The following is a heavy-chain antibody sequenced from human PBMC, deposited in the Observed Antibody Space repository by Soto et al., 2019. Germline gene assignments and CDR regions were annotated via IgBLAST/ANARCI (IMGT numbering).Heavy chain of an antibody. CDR1: GGSITPYY. CDR3: ARQQYTVVTAFDV. Sequence: QVQLQESGPGLVKPADTLSLKCTVSGGSITPYYWSWIRQTPGPGLEWVGYVSDNGNTNTNPTLKSRVSISADTSKNGFSPKLTSLTAADAAIYFCARQQYTVVTAFDVWGQGTMVAVSS. V-gene: IGHV4-59*07. J-gene: IGHJ3*01. D-gene: IGHD2-15*01. CDR2: VSDNGNT.